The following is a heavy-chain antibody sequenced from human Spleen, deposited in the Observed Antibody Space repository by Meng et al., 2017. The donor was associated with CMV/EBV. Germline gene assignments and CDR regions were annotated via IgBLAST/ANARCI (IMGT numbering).Heavy chain of an antibody. J-gene: IGHJ4*02. D-gene: IGHD3-10*01. CDR3: TRVITMVRGAIGY. V-gene: IGHV1-18*01. CDR1: GYPFIRYV. CDR2: ISGYNGRT. Sequence: ESSGYPFIRYVISWVRQAPGKGLEWMGWISGYNGRTNYAQSFQGRLTLTTDTSTSTAYMELSSLRSDDTAVYFCTRVITMVRGAIGYWGQGTLVTVSS.